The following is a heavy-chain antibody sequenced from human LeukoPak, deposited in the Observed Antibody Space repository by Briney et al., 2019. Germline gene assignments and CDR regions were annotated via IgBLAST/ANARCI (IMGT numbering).Heavy chain of an antibody. Sequence: GGSLRLSCAASGFTVSSNYMSWVRQAPGKGLEWVSVIYSGGSTYYADSVKGRFTISRDNSKNTLYLQMNSLRAEDTAVYYCARGLWYYDSSGQSDYWGQGTLVTVSS. CDR3: ARGLWYYDSSGQSDY. J-gene: IGHJ4*02. CDR1: GFTVSSNY. D-gene: IGHD3-22*01. CDR2: IYSGGST. V-gene: IGHV3-66*01.